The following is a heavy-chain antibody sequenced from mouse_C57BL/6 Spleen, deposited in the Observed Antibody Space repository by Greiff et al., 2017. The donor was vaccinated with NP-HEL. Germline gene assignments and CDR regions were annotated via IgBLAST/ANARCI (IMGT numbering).Heavy chain of an antibody. CDR2: IYPGDGDT. Sequence: QVQLQQSGAELVKPGASVKISCKASGYEFSSYWMNWVKQRPGKGLEWIGQIYPGDGDTNYNGKFKGKATLTADKSSSTAYMQLSSLTSEDSAVYFSSPHSYYSNPYAMDSCRQGTSVTVSS. D-gene: IGHD2-5*01. V-gene: IGHV1-80*01. CDR1: GYEFSSYW. CDR3: SPHSYYSNPYAMDS. J-gene: IGHJ4*01.